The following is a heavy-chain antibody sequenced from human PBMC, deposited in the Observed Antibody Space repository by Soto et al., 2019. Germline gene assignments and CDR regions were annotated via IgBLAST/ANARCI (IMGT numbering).Heavy chain of an antibody. V-gene: IGHV3-30*18. D-gene: IGHD6-19*01. CDR1: GFTFSSYG. CDR2: ISYDGSNK. Sequence: QVQLVESGGGVVQPGRSLRLSCAASGFTFSSYGMHWVRQAPGKGLEWVAVISYDGSNKYYADSVKGRFTISRDNSKNTLFLQMNSLRAEDAAVYYCAKDKGLYKSSGWSDWCDPWGQGTLVAVS. CDR3: AKDKGLYKSSGWSDWCDP. J-gene: IGHJ5*02.